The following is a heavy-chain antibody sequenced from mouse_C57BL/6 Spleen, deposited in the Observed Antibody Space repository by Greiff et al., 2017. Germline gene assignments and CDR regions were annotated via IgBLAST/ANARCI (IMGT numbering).Heavy chain of an antibody. V-gene: IGHV1-50*01. CDR1: GYTFTSYW. J-gene: IGHJ1*03. CDR2: IDPSDSYT. CDR3: ARRDIRLRVGYFDV. D-gene: IGHD1-1*01. Sequence: VQLQQPGAELVKPGASVKLSCKASGYTFTSYWMQWVKQRPGQGLEWIGEIDPSDSYTNYNQKFKGKATLTVDTSSSTAYMQLSSLTSEDSAVYYCARRDIRLRVGYFDVWGTGTTVTVSS.